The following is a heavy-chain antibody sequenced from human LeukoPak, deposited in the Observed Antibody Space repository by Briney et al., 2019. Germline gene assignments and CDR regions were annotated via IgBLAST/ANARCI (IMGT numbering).Heavy chain of an antibody. D-gene: IGHD2-2*01. Sequence: GGSLRLSCAASGFTFSTYWMSWVHQAPGKGLEWVANIKHDGSATYYVDSVKGRFTISRDGAKNSLSLQMNSLRADDTAVYYCVRDRRYCGSTDCVGLFDYWGQGTLVTVSS. V-gene: IGHV3-7*01. CDR1: GFTFSTYW. J-gene: IGHJ4*02. CDR2: IKHDGSAT. CDR3: VRDRRYCGSTDCVGLFDY.